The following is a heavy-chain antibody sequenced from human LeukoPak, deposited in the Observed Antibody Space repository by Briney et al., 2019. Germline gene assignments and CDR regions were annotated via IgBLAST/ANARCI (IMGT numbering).Heavy chain of an antibody. D-gene: IGHD3-10*01. CDR3: AKDHYGSGRPEIDY. V-gene: IGHV3-9*01. CDR2: ISWNSGSI. CDR1: GFTFDDYA. Sequence: GGSLRLSCAASGFTFDDYAMHWVRQAPGKGLEWVSGISWNSGSIGYADSVKGRFTISRDNAKNSLYLQMNSLRAEDTALYYCAKDHYGSGRPEIDYWGQGTLVTVSS. J-gene: IGHJ4*02.